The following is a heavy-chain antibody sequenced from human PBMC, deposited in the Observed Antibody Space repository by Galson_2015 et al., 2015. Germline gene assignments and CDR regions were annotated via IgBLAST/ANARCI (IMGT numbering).Heavy chain of an antibody. D-gene: IGHD3-10*01. J-gene: IGHJ4*02. CDR2: IIPIFGTA. Sequence: SVKVSCKASGYTFTSYGISWVRQAPGQGLEWMGGIIPIFGTANYAQKFQGRVTITADESTSTAYMELSSLRSEDTAVYYCAGGGSGSAFGYWGQGTLVTVSS. CDR3: AGGGSGSAFGY. V-gene: IGHV1-69*13. CDR1: GYTFTSYG.